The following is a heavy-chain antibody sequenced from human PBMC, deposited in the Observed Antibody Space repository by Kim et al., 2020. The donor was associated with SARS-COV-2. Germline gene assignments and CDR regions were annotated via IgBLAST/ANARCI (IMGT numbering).Heavy chain of an antibody. D-gene: IGHD6-13*01. CDR3: ARGIAAAGTHFDY. J-gene: IGHJ4*02. V-gene: IGHV1-69*02. Sequence: YAQKFQGRVTITADKSTSTAYMELSSLRSEDTAVYYCARGIAAAGTHFDYWGQGTLVTVSS.